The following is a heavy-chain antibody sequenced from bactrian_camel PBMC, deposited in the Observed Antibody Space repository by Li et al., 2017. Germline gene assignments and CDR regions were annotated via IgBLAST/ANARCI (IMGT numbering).Heavy chain of an antibody. CDR2: IYTGGGDG. J-gene: IGHJ4*01. CDR3: AARFSGDYYYTSLQHSDYRY. Sequence: DVQLVESGGGSVQAGGSLRLSCTYTRRPNYVTWFRQGPGNGREGVASIYTGGGDGYYAVGVKGRFTISHDNAKRTLYLQMNNLKPEDTAMYYCAARFSGDYYYTSLQHSDYRYWGQGTQVTVS. V-gene: IGHV3S31*01. D-gene: IGHD2*01. CDR1: TRRPNY.